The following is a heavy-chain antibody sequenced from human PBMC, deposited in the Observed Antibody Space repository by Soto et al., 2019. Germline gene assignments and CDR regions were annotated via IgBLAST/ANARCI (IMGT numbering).Heavy chain of an antibody. CDR1: GFTFSSYW. D-gene: IGHD3-22*01. V-gene: IGHV3-7*01. CDR2: IKQDGSEK. Sequence: EVQLVESGGGLVQPGGSLRLSCAASGFTFSSYWMSWVRQAPGKGLEWVANIKQDGSEKYYVDSVKGRLTISRDNAKNSLFLQMNSLRAEDMAVYYCARDWEASMIVDAFDIWGQGTMVTVSS. CDR3: ARDWEASMIVDAFDI. J-gene: IGHJ3*02.